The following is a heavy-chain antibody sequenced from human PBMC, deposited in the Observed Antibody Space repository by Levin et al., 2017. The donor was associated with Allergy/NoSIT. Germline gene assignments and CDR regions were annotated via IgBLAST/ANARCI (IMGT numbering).Heavy chain of an antibody. CDR3: AFFQYSSSWTDFDY. Sequence: GESLKISCAASGFTVSSNYMSWVRQAPGKGLEWVSVIYSGGSTYYADSVKGRFTISRDNSKNTLYLQMNSLRAEDTAVYYCAFFQYSSSWTDFDYWGQGTLVTVSS. CDR1: GFTVSSNY. V-gene: IGHV3-53*01. CDR2: IYSGGST. D-gene: IGHD6-13*01. J-gene: IGHJ4*02.